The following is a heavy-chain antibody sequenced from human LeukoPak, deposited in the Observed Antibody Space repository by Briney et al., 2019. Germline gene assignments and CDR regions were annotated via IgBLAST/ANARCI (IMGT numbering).Heavy chain of an antibody. CDR1: GGSISSYY. V-gene: IGHV4-59*01. J-gene: IGHJ5*02. D-gene: IGHD5-18*01. CDR3: ARGYWIQLWSGWFDP. CDR2: IYYSGST. Sequence: TPSETLSLTCTVSGGSISSYYWSWIRQPPGKGLEWIGYIYYSGSTNYNPSLKSRVTISVDTSKNQFSLKLSSVTAADTAVYYCARGYWIQLWSGWFDPWGQGTLVTVSS.